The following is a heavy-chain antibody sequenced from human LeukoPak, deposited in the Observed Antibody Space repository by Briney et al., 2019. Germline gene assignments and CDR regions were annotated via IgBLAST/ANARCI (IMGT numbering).Heavy chain of an antibody. D-gene: IGHD2-21*01. CDR1: GGSISGYY. CDR2: IYYSVST. J-gene: IGHJ4*02. CDR3: ARGVVIAPQTFDY. Sequence: KSSETLSLTCTVSGGSISGYYWSWIRQPPGKGLEWIGYIYYSVSTNYNPSLKSRVTISVDTSKNQFSLKLSSVTAADTAVYYCARGVVIAPQTFDYWGQGTLVTVSS. V-gene: IGHV4-59*01.